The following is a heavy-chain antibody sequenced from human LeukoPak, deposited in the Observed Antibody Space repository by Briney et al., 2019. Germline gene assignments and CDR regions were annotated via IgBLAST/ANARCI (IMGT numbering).Heavy chain of an antibody. D-gene: IGHD3-22*01. CDR3: AKRDSSGLHYFDY. CDR2: IGSGGST. V-gene: IGHV3-23*01. Sequence: GGSLRLSCAASGFTFSSYAMSWVRQAPGKGLEWVSGIGSGGSTYYADSVKGRFTISRDNSKNTLYLQMNSLRAEDTAVYYCAKRDSSGLHYFDYWGQGTLVTVSS. J-gene: IGHJ4*02. CDR1: GFTFSSYA.